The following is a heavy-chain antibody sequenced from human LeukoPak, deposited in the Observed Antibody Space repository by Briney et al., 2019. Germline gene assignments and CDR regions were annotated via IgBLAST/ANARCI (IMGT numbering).Heavy chain of an antibody. CDR2: INPSGGST. CDR1: GYTFTSYY. J-gene: IGHJ4*02. D-gene: IGHD2-21*02. V-gene: IGHV1-46*01. CDR3: ARVPYCGGDCYQFDY. Sequence: ASVKVSCKASGYTFTSYYMHWVRQAPGQGLEWMGMINPSGGSTSYAQKFQGRVTMTRDMSTSTVYMELSSLRSEDTAVYYCARVPYCGGDCYQFDYWGQGTLVTVSS.